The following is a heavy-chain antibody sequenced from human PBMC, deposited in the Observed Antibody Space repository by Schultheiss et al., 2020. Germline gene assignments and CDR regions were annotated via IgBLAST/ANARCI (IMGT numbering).Heavy chain of an antibody. V-gene: IGHV4-61*08. Sequence: SETLSLTCAVSGASISSGGFSWNWIRQPPGKGLEWIGYIYYSGSTNYNPSLKSRVTISVDTSKNQFSLKLSSVTAADTAVYYCARGPDTATYYYYMDVWGKGTTVTVSS. CDR2: IYYSGST. D-gene: IGHD5-18*01. J-gene: IGHJ6*03. CDR3: ARGPDTATYYYYMDV. CDR1: GASISSGGFS.